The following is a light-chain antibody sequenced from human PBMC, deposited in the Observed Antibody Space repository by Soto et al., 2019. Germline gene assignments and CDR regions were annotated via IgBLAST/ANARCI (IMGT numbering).Light chain of an antibody. J-gene: IGKJ4*01. CDR1: QAVPNN. V-gene: IGKV1-9*01. CDR2: EES. CDR3: QQVKRDTRT. Sequence: DIHLTQSPSVLSASVGDRVTMTCRPSQAVPNNMAWYQQKRGKPPKLLIYEESTLHSGVPSRFSGRKSGTQFTLNIDSLQPEDFATFYCQQVKRDTRTFGGGTKV.